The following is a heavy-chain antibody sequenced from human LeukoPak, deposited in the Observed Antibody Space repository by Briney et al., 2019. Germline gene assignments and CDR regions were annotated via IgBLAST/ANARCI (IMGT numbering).Heavy chain of an antibody. V-gene: IGHV4-30-2*01. J-gene: IGHJ4*02. CDR3: ARGGIAVAGNIDY. Sequence: SQTLSLTCAVSGCSISSCGYYWGWIRQPPGKGLEWTGYIYHSVSTYYNPSLKSRVTISVDRSKIQFSLKLSSVTAADTAVYYSARGGIAVAGNIDYWGQGTLVTVSS. CDR1: GCSISSCGYY. D-gene: IGHD6-19*01. CDR2: IYHSVST.